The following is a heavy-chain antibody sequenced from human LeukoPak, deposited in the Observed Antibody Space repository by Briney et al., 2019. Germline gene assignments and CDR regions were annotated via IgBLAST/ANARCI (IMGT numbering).Heavy chain of an antibody. Sequence: GGSLRLSCAASGFTFSSYAMAWVRQAPGKGLEWVSTISATGGSTYYADSVKGRLTISRDNSKNTLYLQMNSLRAEDTAVYSCAKDSGTYYKAFDYWGQGTLVTVSS. CDR2: ISATGGST. CDR1: GFTFSSYA. V-gene: IGHV3-23*01. J-gene: IGHJ4*02. D-gene: IGHD1-26*01. CDR3: AKDSGTYYKAFDY.